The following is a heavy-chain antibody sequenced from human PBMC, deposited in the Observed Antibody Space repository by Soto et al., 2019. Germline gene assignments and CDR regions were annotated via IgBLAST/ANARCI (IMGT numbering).Heavy chain of an antibody. Sequence: GSLRLSCAASGFTFSDYYMSWIRQAPGKGLEWVSDITCSGDNKYYADSVKGRFTISRDNSKNTLYLQMNSLRAEDTAVYYCARGRPLDYWGQGTLVTVSS. CDR2: ITCSGDNK. J-gene: IGHJ4*02. CDR1: GFTFSDYY. V-gene: IGHV3-11*04. CDR3: ARGRPLDY.